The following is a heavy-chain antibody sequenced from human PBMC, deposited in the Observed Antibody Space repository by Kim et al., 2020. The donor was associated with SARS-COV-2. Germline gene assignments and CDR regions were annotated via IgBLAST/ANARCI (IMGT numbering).Heavy chain of an antibody. Sequence: GGSLRLSCAASGFTFSSYSMNWVRQAPGKGLEWVSYISSSSTIYYADSVKGRFTISRDNAKNSLYLQMNSLRDEDTAVYYCARDSGVPAWAFDPWGQGTL. V-gene: IGHV3-48*02. J-gene: IGHJ5*02. CDR1: GFTFSSYS. D-gene: IGHD2-2*01. CDR2: ISSSSTI. CDR3: ARDSGVPAWAFDP.